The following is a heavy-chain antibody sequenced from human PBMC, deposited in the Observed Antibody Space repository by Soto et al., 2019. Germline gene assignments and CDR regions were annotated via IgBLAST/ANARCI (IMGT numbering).Heavy chain of an antibody. Sequence: ASVKVSCKASGYTFTSYYMHWVRQAPGQGLEWMGIINPSGGSTSYAQKFQGRVTMTRDTSTSTVYMELSSLRSEDTAVYYCARVGGRYCSSTSCYGLGYWGQGTLVTVSS. V-gene: IGHV1-46*03. J-gene: IGHJ4*02. CDR1: GYTFTSYY. CDR3: ARVGGRYCSSTSCYGLGY. D-gene: IGHD2-2*01. CDR2: INPSGGST.